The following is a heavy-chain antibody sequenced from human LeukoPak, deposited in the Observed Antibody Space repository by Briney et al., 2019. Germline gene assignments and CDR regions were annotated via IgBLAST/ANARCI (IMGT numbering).Heavy chain of an antibody. CDR1: GYSFTSYW. V-gene: IGHV5-51*01. CDR3: ARWDYDILTGYWQGYFDY. CDR2: IYPGDSDT. Sequence: GESLKISCKGSGYSFTSYWIGWVRQVPGKGLEWMGIIYPGDSDTRYSPSFQGQVTISADKSISTAYLQWSSLKASDTAMYYCARWDYDILTGYWQGYFDYWGQGTLVTVSS. J-gene: IGHJ4*02. D-gene: IGHD3-9*01.